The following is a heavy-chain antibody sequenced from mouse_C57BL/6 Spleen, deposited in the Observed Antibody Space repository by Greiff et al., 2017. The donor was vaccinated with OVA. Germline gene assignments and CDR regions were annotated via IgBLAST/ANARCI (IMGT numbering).Heavy chain of an antibody. Sequence: QVQLQQPGAELVRPGSSVKLSCKASGYTFTSYWMHWVKQRPIQGLEWIGNIDPSDSETHYNQKFKDKATLTVDKSSSTAYMQLSSLTSEDSAVYYCARYYYGSPYYWGQGTSVTVSS. D-gene: IGHD1-1*01. CDR1: GYTFTSYW. J-gene: IGHJ4*01. V-gene: IGHV1-52*01. CDR2: IDPSDSET. CDR3: ARYYYGSPYY.